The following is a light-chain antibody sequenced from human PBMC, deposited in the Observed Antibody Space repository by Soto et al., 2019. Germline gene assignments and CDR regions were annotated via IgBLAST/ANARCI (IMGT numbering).Light chain of an antibody. CDR2: DDS. CDR1: NIGSKS. CDR3: QVWDGSSDHEEWV. V-gene: IGLV3-21*02. Sequence: SYELTQPPSLSLAPGQTATITCGGNNIGSKSVHWYQHKPGQAPVLVVYDDSDRPSGIPERFSGSNSGNTAARTISRVEAGDEADYYCQVWDGSSDHEEWVFGGGTKLTVL. J-gene: IGLJ3*02.